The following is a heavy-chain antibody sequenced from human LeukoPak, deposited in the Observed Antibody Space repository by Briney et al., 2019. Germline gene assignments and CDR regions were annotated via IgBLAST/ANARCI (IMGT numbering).Heavy chain of an antibody. Sequence: GASVKVSCKASGYIFTGYYMHWVRQAPGQGLEWMGWINPNSGGANYAPKFQGRVTMTRATSTSTAYMELSSLRSDDTAVYYCARRLVRYNYYYMDVWGKGTTVTVSS. CDR2: INPNSGGA. J-gene: IGHJ6*03. CDR3: ARRLVRYNYYYMDV. V-gene: IGHV1-2*02. CDR1: GYIFTGYY. D-gene: IGHD6-19*01.